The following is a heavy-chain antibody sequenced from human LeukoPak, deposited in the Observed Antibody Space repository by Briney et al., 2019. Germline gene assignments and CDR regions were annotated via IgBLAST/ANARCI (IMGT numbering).Heavy chain of an antibody. J-gene: IGHJ2*01. Sequence: ASVKVSCKASGGSFSSYVITWVRQAPGQGLEWMGWINPNSGGTNYAQKFQGRVTMTRDTSISTAYMELSRLRSDDTAVYYCARPPKEGHFDLWGRGTLVTVSS. V-gene: IGHV1-2*02. CDR1: GGSFSSYV. CDR2: INPNSGGT. CDR3: ARPPKEGHFDL.